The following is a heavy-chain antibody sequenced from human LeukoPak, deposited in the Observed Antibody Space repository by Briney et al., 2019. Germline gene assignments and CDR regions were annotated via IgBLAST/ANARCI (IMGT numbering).Heavy chain of an antibody. V-gene: IGHV3-23*01. CDR1: GFTFSPYS. CDR3: AKASVGHCSGAFCYHFDS. J-gene: IGHJ4*02. CDR2: ISGDNPGT. D-gene: IGHD2-15*01. Sequence: QSGGSLRLSCEASGFTFSPYSMSWVRQTPGNWMEWVAAISGDNPGTYHASSVRGRFTISRDNSKNTVHLQMNGLRAEDAAIYYCAKASVGHCSGAFCYHFDSWGQGTLVTVSS.